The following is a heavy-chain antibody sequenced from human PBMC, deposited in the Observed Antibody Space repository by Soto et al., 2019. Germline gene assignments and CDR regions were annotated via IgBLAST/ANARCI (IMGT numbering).Heavy chain of an antibody. V-gene: IGHV5-51*01. Sequence: PGESLKISCQTSGYSFTAYWIVWVRQMPGKGLDRMDIIYPHYSTVNYNPSAQGQVTMSVDKSISTAYLQWSSLKASDAALYYCARGNVANYFEPWGQGTLVTVSS. CDR1: GYSFTAYW. J-gene: IGHJ5*02. CDR2: IYPHYSTV. CDR3: ARGNVANYFEP.